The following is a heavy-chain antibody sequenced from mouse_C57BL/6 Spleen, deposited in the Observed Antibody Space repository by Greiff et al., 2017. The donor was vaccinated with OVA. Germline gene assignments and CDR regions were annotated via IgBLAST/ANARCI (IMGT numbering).Heavy chain of an antibody. CDR3: ARHYYYGSSYYFDY. D-gene: IGHD1-1*01. V-gene: IGHV2-6-1*01. CDR1: GFSLTSYG. J-gene: IGHJ2*01. CDR2: IWSDGST. Sequence: VHLVESGPGLVAPSQSLSITCTVSGFSLTSYGVHWVRQPPGKGLEWLVVIWSDGSTTYNSALKSRLSISKDNSKSQVFLKMNSLQTDDTAMYYCARHYYYGSSYYFDYWGQGTTLTVSS.